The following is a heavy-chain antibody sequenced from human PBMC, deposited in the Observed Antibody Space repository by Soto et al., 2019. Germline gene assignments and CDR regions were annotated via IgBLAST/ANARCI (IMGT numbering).Heavy chain of an antibody. CDR1: GGSIISSSYY. D-gene: IGHD3-9*01. CDR2: IYYSGST. Sequence: PSETLSLTCTVSGGSIISSSYYFSWMRQRPGSGLEWIGSIYYSGSTYYNPSLKSRVTISVDTSKNQFSLKLSSVTAADTAVYYCASLPDILPGKLDVWGQGTTVTVSS. J-gene: IGHJ6*02. V-gene: IGHV4-39*01. CDR3: ASLPDILPGKLDV.